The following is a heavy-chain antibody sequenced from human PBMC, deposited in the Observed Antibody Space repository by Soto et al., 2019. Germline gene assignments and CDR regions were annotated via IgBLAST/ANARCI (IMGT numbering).Heavy chain of an antibody. D-gene: IGHD3-10*01. CDR1: GGSISSSSYY. CDR2: IYYSGST. CDR3: ARQGGITMVRGVISNWFDP. Sequence: SETLSLTCTVSGGSISSSSYYWGWIRQPPGKGLEWIGSIYYSGSTYYNPSLKSRVTISVDTSKNHFSLKLSSVTTADTAVYYCARQGGITMVRGVISNWFDPWGQGTLVTSPQ. J-gene: IGHJ5*02. V-gene: IGHV4-39*01.